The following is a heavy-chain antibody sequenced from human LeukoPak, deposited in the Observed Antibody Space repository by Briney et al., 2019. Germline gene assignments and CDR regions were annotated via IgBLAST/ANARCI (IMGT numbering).Heavy chain of an antibody. CDR3: ARTTMVRGVIIALEYNWFDP. CDR2: IYYSGST. V-gene: IGHV4-59*01. D-gene: IGHD3-10*01. Sequence: PSETLSLTCTVSGGSISSYYWSWIRQPPGKGLEWIGYIYYSGSTNYNPSLKSRVTISVDTSKNQVSLKLSAVTAADTAVYYCARTTMVRGVIIALEYNWFDPWGQGTLVTVSS. CDR1: GGSISSYY. J-gene: IGHJ5*02.